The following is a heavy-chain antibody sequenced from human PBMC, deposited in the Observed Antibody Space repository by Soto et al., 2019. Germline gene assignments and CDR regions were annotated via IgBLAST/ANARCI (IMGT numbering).Heavy chain of an antibody. Sequence: PSETLSLTCTVSGDSITSNHHYWGWIRQPPGKGLEWIGSIYYSGNTYYSPSLESRVTISVDTSKGQFSLRLTSVTAADMAVYYCGTSYWGGGSCFDTYFAYWGQGAQVTVS. CDR2: IYYSGNT. D-gene: IGHD2-21*01. CDR1: GDSITSNHHY. CDR3: GTSYWGGGSCFDTYFAY. V-gene: IGHV4-39*01. J-gene: IGHJ4*02.